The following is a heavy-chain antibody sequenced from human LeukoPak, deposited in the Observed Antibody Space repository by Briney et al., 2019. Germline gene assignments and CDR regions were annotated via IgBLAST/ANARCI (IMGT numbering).Heavy chain of an antibody. J-gene: IGHJ6*03. CDR2: MNPNSGNT. CDR1: GYTFTSYD. CDR3: ARGDVLRFLEWPREPNYYYYYMDV. D-gene: IGHD3-3*01. V-gene: IGHV1-8*01. Sequence: ASVKVSCKASGYTFTSYDINWVRQATGQGLEWMGWMNPNSGNTGYAQKFQGRVTMTRNTSISTAYMELSSLRSEDTAAYYCARGDVLRFLEWPREPNYYYYYMDVWGKGTTVTVSS.